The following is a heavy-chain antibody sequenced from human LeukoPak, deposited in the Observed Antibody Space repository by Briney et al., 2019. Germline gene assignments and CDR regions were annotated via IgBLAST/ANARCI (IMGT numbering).Heavy chain of an antibody. D-gene: IGHD3-16*02. CDR1: GFTFSDYY. CDR3: AREDYVWGSYRSSGSD. Sequence: PGGSLRLSCAASGFTFSDYYMSWIRQAPGKGLEWVSYISSSGSIIYYADSVKGRFTISRDNAKDSLYLQMNSLRAEDTAVYYCAREDYVWGSYRSSGSDWGQGTLATVSS. V-gene: IGHV3-11*04. CDR2: ISSSGSII. J-gene: IGHJ4*02.